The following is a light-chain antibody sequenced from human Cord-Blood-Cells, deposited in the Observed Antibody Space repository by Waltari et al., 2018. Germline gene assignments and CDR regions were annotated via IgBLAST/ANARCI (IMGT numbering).Light chain of an antibody. CDR3: QQSYSTPRT. Sequence: DIPMIQSPSSLSASVGDSVTTTYRASQSISSYLNWYLQKPGKAPKLRISAASSLHSGVPSRFTGSVSGTDSTLTISSLQPEDFATYYCQQSYSTPRTFDQATKVEIK. V-gene: IGKV1-39*01. CDR1: QSISSY. CDR2: AAS. J-gene: IGKJ1*01.